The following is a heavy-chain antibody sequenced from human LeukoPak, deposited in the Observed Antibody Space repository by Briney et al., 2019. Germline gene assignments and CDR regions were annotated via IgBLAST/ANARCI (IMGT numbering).Heavy chain of an antibody. CDR3: AREPPGY. Sequence: SQTLSLTCTVSGGSVTSGNYYWNWIRQPAGKGLEWIGRIYTNGGASYNPSLKSRVTISIDASKNQFSLKLSSVTAANTAVYYCAREPPGYWGQGILVTVSS. CDR2: IYTNGGA. J-gene: IGHJ4*02. V-gene: IGHV4-61*02. CDR1: GGSVTSGNYY.